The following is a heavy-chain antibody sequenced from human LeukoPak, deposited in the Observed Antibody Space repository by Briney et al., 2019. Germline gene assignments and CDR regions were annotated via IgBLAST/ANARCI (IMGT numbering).Heavy chain of an antibody. Sequence: ASVKVSCKASGYSFTDYYMHWVRQAPGQGLEWMGWINPYSGDTNYEQKFQGRVTMTRDTSISTDYMELSSLRSDDTAVYYCVSGNYFDYWGQGTLVTVSS. CDR1: GYSFTDYY. J-gene: IGHJ4*02. CDR3: VSGNYFDY. CDR2: INPYSGDT. V-gene: IGHV1-2*02. D-gene: IGHD2-15*01.